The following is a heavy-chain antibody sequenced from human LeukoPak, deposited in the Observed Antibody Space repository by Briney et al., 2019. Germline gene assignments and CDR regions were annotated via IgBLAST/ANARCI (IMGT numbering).Heavy chain of an antibody. D-gene: IGHD3-3*01. CDR1: GGSISSSSYY. CDR3: ARAGGVVISFDY. CDR2: IYYSGST. J-gene: IGHJ4*02. Sequence: SETLSLTCTVSGGSISSSSYYWGWIRQPPGKGLEWFGSIYYSGSTYYNPSLKSRVTISVDTSKNQFSLKLSSVTAADTAVYYCARAGGVVISFDYWGQGTLVTVSS. V-gene: IGHV4-39*07.